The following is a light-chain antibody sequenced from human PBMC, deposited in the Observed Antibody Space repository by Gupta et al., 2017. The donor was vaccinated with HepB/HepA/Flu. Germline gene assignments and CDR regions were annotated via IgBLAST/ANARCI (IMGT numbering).Light chain of an antibody. J-gene: IGLJ2*01. V-gene: IGLV1-44*01. CDR3: ASWDDSLNAVV. CDR1: SSNVGCMN. CDR2: SND. Sequence: QFFLTQSPLASGTPGQGVYIPLSGSSSNVGCMNVNWYQQLPGTAPKLLIYSNDQRPSGVPDRFAGSKSGTSASLAISGLQSEDEADYYCASWDDSLNAVVFGGGTKLTVL.